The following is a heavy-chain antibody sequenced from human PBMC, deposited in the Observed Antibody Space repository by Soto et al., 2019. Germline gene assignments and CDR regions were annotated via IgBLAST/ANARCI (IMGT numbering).Heavy chain of an antibody. J-gene: IGHJ4*02. CDR1: GFTFDDYA. D-gene: IGHD6-6*01. V-gene: IGHV3-9*01. Sequence: EVQLVESGGGLVQPGRSLRLSCAASGFTFDDYAMHWVRQAPGKGLEWVSGISWNSGSIGYADSVKGRFTISRDNAKNSLALKMNSRRAEDTALYYCAKDTYSSSSNYFDYWGQGTLVTVSS. CDR2: ISWNSGSI. CDR3: AKDTYSSSSNYFDY.